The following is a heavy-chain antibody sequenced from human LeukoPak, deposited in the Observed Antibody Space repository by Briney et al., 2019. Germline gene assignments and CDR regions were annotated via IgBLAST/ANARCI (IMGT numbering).Heavy chain of an antibody. CDR3: ARYSSGYPDY. D-gene: IGHD6-19*01. J-gene: IGHJ4*02. CDR2: IYPGDSDT. Sequence: TXXWIGWVRQMXGKGLEWMGIIYPGDSDTRYSPSFQGQVTISADKSISTAYLQWSSLKASDTAMYYCARYSSGYPDYWGQGTLVTVSS. V-gene: IGHV5-51*01. CDR1: TXXW.